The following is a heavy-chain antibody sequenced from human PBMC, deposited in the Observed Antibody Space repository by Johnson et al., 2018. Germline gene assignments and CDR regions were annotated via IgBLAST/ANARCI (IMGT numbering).Heavy chain of an antibody. CDR2: MYHSGST. Sequence: QVQLQESGPGLVKPSETLSLTCAVSGGSITTLNWWSWVRQPPGKGLEWIGEMYHSGSTNYNPSLKSRLTILVDKSKNQFSLKLRSVTAADTAIYYCGRVKLSNYGELDHACDTGGQGTMVTVS. D-gene: IGHD4-17*01. CDR1: GGSITTLNW. CDR3: GRVKLSNYGELDHACDT. J-gene: IGHJ3*02. V-gene: IGHV4-4*02.